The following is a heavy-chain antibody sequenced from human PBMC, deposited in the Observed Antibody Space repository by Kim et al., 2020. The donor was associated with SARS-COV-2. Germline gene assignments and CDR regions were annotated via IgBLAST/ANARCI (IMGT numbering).Heavy chain of an antibody. CDR3: ARDYYDSSGYYSSDYYYGMDV. CDR1: GFTFSSYS. Sequence: GGSLRLSCAASGFTFSSYSMNWVRQAPGKGLEWVSSISSSSSYIYYADSVKGRFTISRDNAKNSLYLQMNSLRAEDTAVYYCARDYYDSSGYYSSDYYYGMDVSGQGTTVTVSS. CDR2: ISSSSSYI. J-gene: IGHJ6*02. D-gene: IGHD3-22*01. V-gene: IGHV3-21*01.